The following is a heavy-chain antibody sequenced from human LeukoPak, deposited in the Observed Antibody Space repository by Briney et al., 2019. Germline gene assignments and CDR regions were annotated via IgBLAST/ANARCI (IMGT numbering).Heavy chain of an antibody. Sequence: GGSLRLSCAASGFTFSSYSMSWVRQAPGKGLEWVSFISSSSNTKYNADSVKGRFTISRDNSKDTLYLQMNSLRAEDTAVYYCAKARFTVTNYFDYWGQGTLVTVSS. CDR3: AKARFTVTNYFDY. D-gene: IGHD4-11*01. CDR2: ISSSSNTK. J-gene: IGHJ4*02. CDR1: GFTFSSYS. V-gene: IGHV3-48*01.